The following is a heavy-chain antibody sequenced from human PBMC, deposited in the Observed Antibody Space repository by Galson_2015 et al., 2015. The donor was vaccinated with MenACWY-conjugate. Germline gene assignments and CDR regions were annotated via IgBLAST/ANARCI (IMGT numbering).Heavy chain of an antibody. J-gene: IGHJ5*02. Sequence: SLRLSCAASGFTFSSYAMSWVRQAPGKGPEWVSSISGSGASTYYADSVKGRFTISRENSKNMVYLQINSLRAEDTAVYYCAKDQGSTWYGNWIEPWGQGTLVTVSS. D-gene: IGHD6-13*01. V-gene: IGHV3-23*01. CDR2: ISGSGAST. CDR1: GFTFSSYA. CDR3: AKDQGSTWYGNWIEP.